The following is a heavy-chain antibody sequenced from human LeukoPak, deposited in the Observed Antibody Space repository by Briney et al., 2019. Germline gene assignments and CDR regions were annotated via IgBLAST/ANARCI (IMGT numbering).Heavy chain of an antibody. Sequence: ASVKVSCKASGYTFTSYYMHWVRQAPGQGLEWMGIINPSGGSTSYAQKFQGRVTMTRDMSTSTVYMELSSLRSEDTAVYYCARLVATKYYFDYWGKGTLVTVST. CDR1: GYTFTSYY. V-gene: IGHV1-46*01. D-gene: IGHD5-12*01. J-gene: IGHJ4*02. CDR3: ARLVATKYYFDY. CDR2: INPSGGST.